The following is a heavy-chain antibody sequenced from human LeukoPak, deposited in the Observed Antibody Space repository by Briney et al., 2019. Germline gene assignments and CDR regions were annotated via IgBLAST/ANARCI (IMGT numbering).Heavy chain of an antibody. CDR3: AKGPKYGAKGTFDY. V-gene: IGHV3-23*01. CDR2: ISGSGGST. J-gene: IGHJ4*02. Sequence: SGGSLRLSCAASRFTFSSYAMSWVRQAPGKGLEWVSAISGSGGSTYYADSVKGRFTISRDNSKNTLYLQMNSLRAEDTAVYYCAKGPKYGAKGTFDYWGQGTLVTVSS. CDR1: RFTFSSYA. D-gene: IGHD4-23*01.